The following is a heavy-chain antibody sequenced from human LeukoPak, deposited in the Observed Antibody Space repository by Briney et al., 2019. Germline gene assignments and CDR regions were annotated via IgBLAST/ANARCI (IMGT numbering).Heavy chain of an antibody. CDR2: ISGSGDST. CDR1: GFTFSKYA. D-gene: IGHD3-22*01. J-gene: IGHJ4*02. Sequence: GGSLRLSCAASGFTFSKYAMSWVRQAPGKGLEGVSGISGSGDSTYYADSVKGRFTVSRDNSKNTLYLLLSSLRAEDTAIYYCAKVFAIHKYYDSSGYYSASFYYWGQGNLVTVSS. CDR3: AKVFAIHKYYDSSGYYSASFYY. V-gene: IGHV3-23*01.